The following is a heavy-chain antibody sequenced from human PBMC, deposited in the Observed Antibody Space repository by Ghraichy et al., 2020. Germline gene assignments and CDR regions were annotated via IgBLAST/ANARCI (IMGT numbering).Heavy chain of an antibody. CDR2: ISSSSYI. CDR1: GFTFSSYS. Sequence: GGSLRLSCAASGFTFSSYSMNWVRQAPGKGLEWVSSISSSSYIYYADSVKGRFTISRDNAKNSLYLQMNSLRAEDTAVYYCARDLYGDYAFDYWGQGTLVTVSS. D-gene: IGHD4-17*01. V-gene: IGHV3-21*01. J-gene: IGHJ4*02. CDR3: ARDLYGDYAFDY.